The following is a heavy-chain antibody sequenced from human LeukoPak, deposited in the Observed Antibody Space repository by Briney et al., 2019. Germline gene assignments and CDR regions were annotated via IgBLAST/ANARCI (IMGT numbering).Heavy chain of an antibody. V-gene: IGHV3-11*05. J-gene: IGHJ4*02. CDR3: AKAPIYDSTGYYREYDY. D-gene: IGHD3-22*01. Sequence: GGSLRLSCAASGFTFSDYYMSWIRQAPGKGLEWVSYISSSSSYTNYADSVKGRFTISRDNAKNSLYLQMNSLRADDTAVYYCAKAPIYDSTGYYREYDYWGQGTLVTVSS. CDR1: GFTFSDYY. CDR2: ISSSSSYT.